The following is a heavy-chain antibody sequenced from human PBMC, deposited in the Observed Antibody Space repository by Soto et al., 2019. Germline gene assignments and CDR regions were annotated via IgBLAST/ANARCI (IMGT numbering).Heavy chain of an antibody. CDR1: GFTFSSYS. CDR3: ASRVTYYYDRSDY. CDR2: ISSSSSYI. Sequence: EVPLVESGGGLVQPGGSLRLSCAASGFTFSSYSMNWVRQAPGKGLEWVSSISSSSSYIYYADSVKGRFTIPRDNAKDSLYLQMNSLRAGDTAVYYCASRVTYYYDRSDYWGQGTLVTVSS. J-gene: IGHJ4*02. D-gene: IGHD3-22*01. V-gene: IGHV3-21*01.